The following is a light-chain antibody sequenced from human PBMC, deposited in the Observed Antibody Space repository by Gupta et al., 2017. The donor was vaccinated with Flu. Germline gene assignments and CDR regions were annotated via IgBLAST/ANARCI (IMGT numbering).Light chain of an antibody. J-gene: IGLJ3*02. CDR1: SSDVGGYKY. V-gene: IGLV2-14*01. CDR3: TSYTTSSTLV. CDR2: EVS. Sequence: TSSDVGGYKYVSWYQQHPGKVPKLMIYEVSNRPSGVSNRFSGSKSGNTASLTISGLQADDEADYYCTSYTTSSTLVFGGGTKLTVL.